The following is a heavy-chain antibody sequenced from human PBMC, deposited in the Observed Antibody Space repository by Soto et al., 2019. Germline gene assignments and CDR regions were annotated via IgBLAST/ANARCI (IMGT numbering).Heavy chain of an antibody. J-gene: IGHJ4*02. CDR2: INTDKGNT. CDR3: ARDLSRSSPDY. D-gene: IGHD1-26*01. Sequence: ASVKVSCKASGYTFTSYDISWVRQAPGQGLEWMGWINTDKGNTNYAQNLQGRVTMTTDTSTSTAYMELRSLRSDDTAVYYCARDLSRSSPDYWGQGTLVTVSS. V-gene: IGHV1-18*01. CDR1: GYTFTSYD.